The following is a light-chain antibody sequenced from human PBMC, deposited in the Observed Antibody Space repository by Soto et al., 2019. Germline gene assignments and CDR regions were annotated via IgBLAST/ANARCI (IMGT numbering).Light chain of an antibody. Sequence: QSALIQPPSVSGSPGQSVTISCTGTTSDVGSYDYVSWYQQHPGTVPKPMICNVNTQPSGVPDRSSGSKSGNPASMTISGLQAEHDADDYWCSYTSSAGHDVFGTGTKVTVL. CDR1: TSDVGSYDY. J-gene: IGLJ1*01. CDR3: CSYTSSAGHDV. V-gene: IGLV2-18*02. CDR2: NVN.